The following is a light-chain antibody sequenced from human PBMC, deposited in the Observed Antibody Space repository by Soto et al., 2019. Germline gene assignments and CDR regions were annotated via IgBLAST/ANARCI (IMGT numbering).Light chain of an antibody. V-gene: IGLV2-11*01. CDR1: SRDVGAYKY. CDR2: DVT. CDR3: CSYAGSSTFGV. Sequence: QSALTQPRSVSGSPGRSVTISCTGTSRDVGAYKYVSWYQQYPGKAPKLMIYDVTKRPSGVPDRFSGSKSGNTASLTTSGLQAEDEADYYCCSYAGSSTFGVLGTGTKVTVL. J-gene: IGLJ1*01.